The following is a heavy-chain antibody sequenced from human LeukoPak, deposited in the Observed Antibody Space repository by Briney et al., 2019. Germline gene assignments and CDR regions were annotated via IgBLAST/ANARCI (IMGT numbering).Heavy chain of an antibody. Sequence: SETLSLTCSVSGGSISPYYWSWVRQPPGKGLEYIGSIQYTGTTNYNPALESRLTTSVDASKNKFSLKLMSGIAADRAVYYCARHGGPSERSGYLYYLDNWGQGTLVTVSS. D-gene: IGHD3-22*01. CDR3: ARHGGPSERSGYLYYLDN. V-gene: IGHV4-59*08. CDR2: IQYTGTT. CDR1: GGSISPYY. J-gene: IGHJ4*02.